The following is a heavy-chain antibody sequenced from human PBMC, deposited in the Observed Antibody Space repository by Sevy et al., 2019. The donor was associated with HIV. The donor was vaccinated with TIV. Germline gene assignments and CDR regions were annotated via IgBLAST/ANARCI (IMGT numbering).Heavy chain of an antibody. J-gene: IGHJ4*02. Sequence: GESLKISCAASGFTFSNYPLHWVRQAPGKGLEWMGRFDPEDGETIFAQKFQGRVTMTEDTSTDTAYMELSSLRSEDTAVYYCAAAREYYEDSSGYLDYWGQGTLVTVSS. CDR3: AAAREYYEDSSGYLDY. CDR1: GFTFSNYP. V-gene: IGHV1-24*01. CDR2: FDPEDGET. D-gene: IGHD3-22*01.